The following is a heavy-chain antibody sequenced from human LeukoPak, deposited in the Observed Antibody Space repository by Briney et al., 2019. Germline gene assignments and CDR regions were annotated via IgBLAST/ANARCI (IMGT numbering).Heavy chain of an antibody. J-gene: IGHJ5*02. V-gene: IGHV3-30*18. CDR2: ISYDGSNK. D-gene: IGHD6-19*01. CDR3: AKDKYSSDYNWFDP. Sequence: WIRQPPGKGLEWVAVISYDGSNKYYADSVKGRFTISRDNSKNTLYLQMNSLRAEDTAVYYFAKDKYSSDYNWFDPWGQGTLVTVSS.